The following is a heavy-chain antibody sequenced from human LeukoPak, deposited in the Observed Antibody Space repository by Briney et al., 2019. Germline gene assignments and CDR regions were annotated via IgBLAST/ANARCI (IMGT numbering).Heavy chain of an antibody. J-gene: IGHJ5*02. CDR2: IRYDGSNK. Sequence: GGSLRLSCAASGFTFSSYGMHWVRKAPGKGLEWVAFIRYDGSNKYYADSVKGRFTISRDNSKNTLYLQMNSLRAEDTAVYYCAKEWHPFVVVPAAYNWFDPWGQGTLVTVSS. CDR1: GFTFSSYG. CDR3: AKEWHPFVVVPAAYNWFDP. D-gene: IGHD2-2*01. V-gene: IGHV3-30*02.